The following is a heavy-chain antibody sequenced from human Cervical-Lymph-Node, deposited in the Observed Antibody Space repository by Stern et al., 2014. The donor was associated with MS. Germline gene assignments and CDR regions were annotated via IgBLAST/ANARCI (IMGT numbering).Heavy chain of an antibody. D-gene: IGHD3/OR15-3a*01. Sequence: QVQLVQSGAEEKKPGSSVKISCKASGGTFSRYAIRWVRQAPGQGLEWMGGIIPTFGTANYAQKFQGRVTIAADESTSPVYMGLNSLRSEDTAVYFCARYTRSTHNFYSGLGYFDYWGQGTLVTVSS. V-gene: IGHV1-69*01. J-gene: IGHJ4*02. CDR3: ARYTRSTHNFYSGLGYFDY. CDR2: IIPTFGTA. CDR1: GGTFSRYA.